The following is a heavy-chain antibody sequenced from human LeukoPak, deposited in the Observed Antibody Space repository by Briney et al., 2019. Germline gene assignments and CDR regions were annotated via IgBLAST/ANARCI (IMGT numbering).Heavy chain of an antibody. V-gene: IGHV4-34*01. CDR1: GGSFSGYY. CDR3: ARRPGYSGYDFFGRVGGNGRNSFDY. D-gene: IGHD5-12*01. Sequence: SETLSLTCAVYGGSFSGYYWSWIRQPPGKGLEWIGEINHSGSTNYNPSLKSRVTISVDTSKNQFSLTLSSVTAADTAVYYCARRPGYSGYDFFGRVGGNGRNSFDYWGQGTLVTVSS. CDR2: INHSGST. J-gene: IGHJ4*02.